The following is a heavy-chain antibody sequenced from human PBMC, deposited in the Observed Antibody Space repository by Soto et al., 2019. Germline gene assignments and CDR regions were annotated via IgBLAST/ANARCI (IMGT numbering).Heavy chain of an antibody. CDR3: ARYYYASSGYYTWFDP. CDR1: GFTFSSYA. Sequence: PGGSLRLSCAASGFTFSSYAMSWVRQAPGKGLEWVSAISGSGGSTYYADSVKGRFTISRDNSKNTVYLQMNSLRDEDTAVYSCARYYYASSGYYTWFDPWGQGTLVTVSS. CDR2: ISGSGGST. V-gene: IGHV3-23*01. D-gene: IGHD3-22*01. J-gene: IGHJ5*02.